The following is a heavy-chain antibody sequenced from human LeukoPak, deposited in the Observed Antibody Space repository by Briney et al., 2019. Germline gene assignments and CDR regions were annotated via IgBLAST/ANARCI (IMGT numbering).Heavy chain of an antibody. CDR3: AKDRIPYFDLDY. V-gene: IGHV3-21*04. CDR1: GFTFSSYS. CDR2: ISSSSSYI. J-gene: IGHJ4*02. D-gene: IGHD3-9*01. Sequence: GGSLRLSCAASGFTFSSYSMNWVRQAPGKGLEWVSSISSSSSYIYYADSVKGRFTISRDNSKNTLYLQMNSLRAEDTAVYYCAKDRIPYFDLDYWGQGTLVTVSS.